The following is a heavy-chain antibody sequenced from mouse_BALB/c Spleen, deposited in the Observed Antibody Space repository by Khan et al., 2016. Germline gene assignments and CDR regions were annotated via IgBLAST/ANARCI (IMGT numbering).Heavy chain of an antibody. J-gene: IGHJ3*01. Sequence: EVQLQESGPSLVKPSQTLSLTCSVTGDSITSGYWNWIRKFPGNKLEYMGYISYSGNTYYNPFLKSRISITRDTSKNQHYLQLISVTTEDTATYYCARSKRNDAWFAYWGQGTLVTVSA. D-gene: IGHD2-14*01. CDR1: GDSITSGY. V-gene: IGHV3-8*02. CDR2: ISYSGNT. CDR3: ARSKRNDAWFAY.